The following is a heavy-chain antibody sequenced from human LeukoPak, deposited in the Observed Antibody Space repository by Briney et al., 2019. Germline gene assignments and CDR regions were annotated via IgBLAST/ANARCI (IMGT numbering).Heavy chain of an antibody. Sequence: ASVKVSCKASGYTFTGHYLHWVRQAPGQGLEWMGWIYPNTGGTKSTQKFQGRVSMTRETSITTAYLEINKLTSDDTAVYYCAREPGTATGYWGQGTLVTVSS. CDR2: IYPNTGGT. CDR1: GYTFTGHY. V-gene: IGHV1-2*02. J-gene: IGHJ4*02. D-gene: IGHD1-1*01. CDR3: AREPGTATGY.